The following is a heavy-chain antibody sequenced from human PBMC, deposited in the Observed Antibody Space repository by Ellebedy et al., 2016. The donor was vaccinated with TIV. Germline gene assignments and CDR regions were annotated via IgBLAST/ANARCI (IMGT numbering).Heavy chain of an antibody. V-gene: IGHV3-23*01. Sequence: PGGSLRLSCAASGFTFSSYAMSWVRQAPGKGLEWVSAISGRGGTAYYADSVKGRFTISRDNSKNTLYLQINSLRAEDTDVYYCTKDKVAITVAGPSFDPWGQGTLVTVSS. J-gene: IGHJ5*02. D-gene: IGHD6-13*01. CDR1: GFTFSSYA. CDR3: TKDKVAITVAGPSFDP. CDR2: ISGRGGTA.